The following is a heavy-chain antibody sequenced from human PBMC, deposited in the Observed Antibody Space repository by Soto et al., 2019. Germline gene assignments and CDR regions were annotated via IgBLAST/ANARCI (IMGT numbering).Heavy chain of an antibody. CDR1: GGSISSYY. D-gene: IGHD3-3*01. Sequence: SETLSLTCTVSGGSISSYYWSWIRQPPGKGLEWIGYIYYSGSTNYNPSLKSRVTISVDTSKNQFSLKLSSVTAADTAVYYCARHSSHYDFWSGYPPIRVDVWGKGTTVTVSS. V-gene: IGHV4-59*08. CDR3: ARHSSHYDFWSGYPPIRVDV. CDR2: IYYSGST. J-gene: IGHJ6*04.